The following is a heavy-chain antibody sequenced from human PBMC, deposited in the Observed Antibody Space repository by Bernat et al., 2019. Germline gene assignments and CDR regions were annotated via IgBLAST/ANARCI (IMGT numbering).Heavy chain of an antibody. CDR3: ARGLIAVAGTWVGVLRVRFDY. D-gene: IGHD6-19*01. Sequence: QVQLVESGGGVVQPGRSLRFSCAASGFTFSSYAMHWVRQAPGKGLEWVAVISYDGSNKYYADSVKGRFTISRDNSKNTLYLQMNRLRAEDTAVYYCARGLIAVAGTWVGVLRVRFDYWGQGTLVTVYS. V-gene: IGHV3-30*01. J-gene: IGHJ4*02. CDR2: ISYDGSNK. CDR1: GFTFSSYA.